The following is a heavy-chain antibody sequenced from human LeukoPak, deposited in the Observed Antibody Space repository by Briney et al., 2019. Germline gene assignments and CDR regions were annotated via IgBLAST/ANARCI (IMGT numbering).Heavy chain of an antibody. CDR3: ASSGVVVPGNDY. V-gene: IGHV3-74*01. CDR2: INSDGGVT. J-gene: IGHJ4*02. CDR1: GFTFSGYW. D-gene: IGHD2-2*01. Sequence: GGSLRLSCAASGFTFSGYWMHWVRQAPGKGLVWVSRINSDGGVTNYAGSVKGRFTISRDNAKNTLFLQMNSLRAEDTAVYYCASSGVVVPGNDYWGQGTLVTVSS.